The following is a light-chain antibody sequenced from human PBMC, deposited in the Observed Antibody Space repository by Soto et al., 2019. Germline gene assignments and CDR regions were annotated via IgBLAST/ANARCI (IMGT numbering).Light chain of an antibody. CDR1: HDIGDW. V-gene: IGKV1-12*02. J-gene: IGKJ3*01. Sequence: DIQMTQSPSSVSASIGDRINVTCRASHDIGDWLAWYQQRPGQAPKLLIYAASSLHSGVPSRFSGSGSGTDFTLTISSLQPEDFATYYCQQIGSYPFTFGPGTKVDIK. CDR3: QQIGSYPFT. CDR2: AAS.